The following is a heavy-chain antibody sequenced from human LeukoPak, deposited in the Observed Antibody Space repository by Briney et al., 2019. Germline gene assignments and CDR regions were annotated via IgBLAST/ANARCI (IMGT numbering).Heavy chain of an antibody. J-gene: IGHJ3*02. D-gene: IGHD3-10*01. CDR3: ATVLLWFGDLGSAFDI. Sequence: GGSLRLSCAASGLTFSSYVMHWVRQAPGKGLEWVAFIRYDGSNKYYADSVKGRFTISRDNSKNTLYLQMGSMRVEDMAVYYCATVLLWFGDLGSAFDIWGQGTMVTVSS. CDR1: GLTFSSYV. V-gene: IGHV3-30*02. CDR2: IRYDGSNK.